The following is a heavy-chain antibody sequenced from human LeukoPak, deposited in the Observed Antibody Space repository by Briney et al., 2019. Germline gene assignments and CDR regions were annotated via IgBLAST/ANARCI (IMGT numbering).Heavy chain of an antibody. Sequence: GGSLRLSCAASGFTFSNHDMHWVRQAPGKGLEWVSAIDTVGGTYYPGSVKGRFTISREDVKNSLYLQMNSLRAGDTAIYYCAREASGSGYSGIHFWGQGTLVTVSS. J-gene: IGHJ4*02. CDR2: IDTVGGT. D-gene: IGHD3-22*01. CDR3: AREASGSGYSGIHF. V-gene: IGHV3-13*04. CDR1: GFTFSNHD.